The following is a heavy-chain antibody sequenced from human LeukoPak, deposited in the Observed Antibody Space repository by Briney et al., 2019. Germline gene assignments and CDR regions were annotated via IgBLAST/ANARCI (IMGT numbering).Heavy chain of an antibody. CDR1: RFQFSNYW. D-gene: IGHD1-26*01. J-gene: IGHJ3*02. Sequence: GGSLRLSCAASRFQFSNYWMSWVRQAPGKGLEWVANIKQDGSEEYYVDSVKGRFTISRDNAENSLFLQMNSLTAEDTAVYYCARVPYSGSYGAFDIWGQGTMVTVS. CDR2: IKQDGSEE. CDR3: ARVPYSGSYGAFDI. V-gene: IGHV3-7*05.